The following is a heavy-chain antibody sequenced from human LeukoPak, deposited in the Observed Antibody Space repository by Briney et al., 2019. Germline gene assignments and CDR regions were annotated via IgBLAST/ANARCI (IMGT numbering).Heavy chain of an antibody. CDR3: ARRMGRRFGERYYYYHYMDV. D-gene: IGHD3-10*01. V-gene: IGHV4-34*01. Sequence: PGGSLRLSCAASGFTVSSNYMSWIRQPPGKGLEWIGEINHSGSGNYNSSLKSRVTISVDTSKNQFSLKVSSVTAADTAVYYCARRMGRRFGERYYYYHYMDVWGKGTTVTISS. J-gene: IGHJ6*03. CDR1: GFTVSSNY. CDR2: INHSGSG.